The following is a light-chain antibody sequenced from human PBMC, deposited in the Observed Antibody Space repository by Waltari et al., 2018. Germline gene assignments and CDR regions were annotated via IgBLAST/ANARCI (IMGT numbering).Light chain of an antibody. CDR1: TGAVTSGLY. Sequence: QTVVTQESSLTVSPGGTVTLTCASSTGAVTSGLYPSWLQQKPGQAPRTLIYSTNNKQSWTPARFSGSLLGGKAALTLSGVRPEDEAEYYGVLYFDNPKSWVFGGGTKLTVL. CDR2: STN. J-gene: IGLJ3*02. CDR3: VLYFDNPKSWV. V-gene: IGLV7-43*01.